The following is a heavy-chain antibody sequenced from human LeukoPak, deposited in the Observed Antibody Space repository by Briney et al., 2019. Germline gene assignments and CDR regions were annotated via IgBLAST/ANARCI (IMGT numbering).Heavy chain of an antibody. CDR2: IYPGDSDT. CDR3: AYCSSTSCSDAFDI. J-gene: IGHJ3*02. V-gene: IGHV5-51*01. CDR1: GYSFTSYW. Sequence: GESLKISCKGSGYSFTSYWIGWVRQMPGKGLEWMGIIYPGDSDTRYSPSFQGQVTISADKSISTAYLQWSSLKASDTAMYYCAYCSSTSCSDAFDIWGQGTWSPSLQ. D-gene: IGHD2-2*01.